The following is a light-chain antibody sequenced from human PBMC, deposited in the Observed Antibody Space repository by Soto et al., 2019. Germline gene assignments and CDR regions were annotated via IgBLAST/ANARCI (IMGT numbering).Light chain of an antibody. V-gene: IGKV4-1*01. CDR3: QQYFNTPWT. CDR1: QSLFYSSNNKDY. J-gene: IGKJ1*01. Sequence: DIVMTQSPDSLAVSLGERATINCKSSQSLFYSSNNKDYLAWYQQKPGQPPRLLIYWASTRESGVPERFSGSGSGTDFTLTVSSLQAEDVAIYYCQQYFNTPWTFGQGTQVDIK. CDR2: WAS.